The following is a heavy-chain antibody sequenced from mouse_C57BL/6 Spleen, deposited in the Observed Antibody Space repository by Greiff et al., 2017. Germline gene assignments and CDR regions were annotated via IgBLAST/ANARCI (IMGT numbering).Heavy chain of an antibody. J-gene: IGHJ4*01. CDR3: TRGLAMDY. V-gene: IGHV1-15*01. Sequence: VQLQQSGAELVRPGASVTLSCKASGYTFTDYEMHWGKQKPVHGLEWIRAIDPETGGTAFNQKFKGKAILTADKTSSTAYMELRSLTSEDSAVYYCTRGLAMDYWGQGTSVTVSS. CDR2: IDPETGGT. CDR1: GYTFTDYE. D-gene: IGHD3-3*01.